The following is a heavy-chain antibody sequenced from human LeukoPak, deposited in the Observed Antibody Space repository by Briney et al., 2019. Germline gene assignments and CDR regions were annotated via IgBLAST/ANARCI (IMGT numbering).Heavy chain of an antibody. CDR1: GGSISSYY. D-gene: IGHD3-22*01. CDR3: AITTRPTYYYDSSGDFGFDY. V-gene: IGHV4-4*07. Sequence: SETLSLTCTVSGGSISSYYWSWIRQPAGKGLEWIGRIYTSGSTNYNPSLKSRVTMSVDTSKNQFSLKLSSVTAADTAVYYCAITTRPTYYYDSSGDFGFDYWGQGTLVTASS. J-gene: IGHJ4*02. CDR2: IYTSGST.